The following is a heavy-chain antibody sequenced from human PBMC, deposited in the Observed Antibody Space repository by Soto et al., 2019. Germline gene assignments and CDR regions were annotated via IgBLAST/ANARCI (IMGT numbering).Heavy chain of an antibody. J-gene: IGHJ4*02. D-gene: IGHD3-16*01. Sequence: TSETLSLTCTVSGGSISSYYWSWIRQPPGKGLEWIGYIYYSGSTNYNPSLKSRVTISVDTSKNQFSLKLSSVTAADTAVYYCAGWGIYFDYWGQGTLVTVSS. CDR1: GGSISSYY. CDR2: IYYSGST. CDR3: AGWGIYFDY. V-gene: IGHV4-59*01.